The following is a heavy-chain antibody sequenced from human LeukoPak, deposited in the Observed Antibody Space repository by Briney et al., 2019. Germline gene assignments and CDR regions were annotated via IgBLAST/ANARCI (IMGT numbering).Heavy chain of an antibody. V-gene: IGHV1-69*13. CDR1: GGTFSSYA. Sequence: ASVKVSCKASGGTFSSYAISWVRQAPGQGLEWMGGIIPIFGTANYAQKFQGRVTITADESTSTAYMELSSLRSEDTAVYYCARAGVYYDSRGYLYPIPPDYWGQGTLVTVSS. D-gene: IGHD3-22*01. CDR3: ARAGVYYDSRGYLYPIPPDY. CDR2: IIPIFGTA. J-gene: IGHJ4*02.